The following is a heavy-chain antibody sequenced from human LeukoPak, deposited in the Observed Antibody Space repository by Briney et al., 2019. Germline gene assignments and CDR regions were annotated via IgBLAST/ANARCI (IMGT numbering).Heavy chain of an antibody. D-gene: IGHD4-17*01. Sequence: PGGSLRLSCAASGFTFSSYAMSWVRQAPGKGLEWVSAISGSGGSTYYADSVKGRFTISRDNSKNTLYLQMNSLRAEDTAVYYCAKEGGPYGDYSAERPGFDPWGQGTLVTVSS. V-gene: IGHV3-23*01. CDR1: GFTFSSYA. CDR3: AKEGGPYGDYSAERPGFDP. CDR2: ISGSGGST. J-gene: IGHJ5*02.